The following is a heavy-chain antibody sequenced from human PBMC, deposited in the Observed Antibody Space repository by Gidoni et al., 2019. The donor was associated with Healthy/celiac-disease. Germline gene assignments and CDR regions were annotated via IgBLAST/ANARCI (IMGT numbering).Heavy chain of an antibody. J-gene: IGHJ6*02. V-gene: IGHV3-30*04. CDR2: ISYDGSNK. CDR1: GFTFSSYA. CDR3: ARGKGV. Sequence: QVQLVESGGGVVQPGRSLRLSCAASGFTFSSYAMHWVRQAPGKGLEWVAVISYDGSNKYYADSVKGRFTISRDNSKNTLYLQMNSLRAEDTAVYYCARGKGVWGQGTTVTVSS.